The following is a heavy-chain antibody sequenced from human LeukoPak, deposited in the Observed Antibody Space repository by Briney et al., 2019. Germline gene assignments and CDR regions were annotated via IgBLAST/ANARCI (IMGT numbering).Heavy chain of an antibody. D-gene: IGHD1-26*01. V-gene: IGHV3-15*01. Sequence: GGSLRLSCAASGFTFSNAWMSWVRQAPGKGLEWVGRIKRNTDGGTTDYAAPVKGRFTISRDDSRNTLYLQMNSLKTEDAAVYYCTTESYSGSYTLDYWGQGTLVTVSS. CDR1: GFTFSNAW. CDR2: IKRNTDGGTT. J-gene: IGHJ4*02. CDR3: TTESYSGSYTLDY.